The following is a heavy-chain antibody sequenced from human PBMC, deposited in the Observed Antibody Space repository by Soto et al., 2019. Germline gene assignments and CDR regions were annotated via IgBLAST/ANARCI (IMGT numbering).Heavy chain of an antibody. V-gene: IGHV4-34*01. CDR1: GGSFSGYY. D-gene: IGHD2-2*01. CDR3: ARGPDRDETSLDY. CDR2: INHSGST. J-gene: IGHJ4*02. Sequence: SETLSLTCAVYGGSFSGYYWSWIRQPPGKGLEWIGEINHSGSTNYNPSLKSRVTISVDTSKNQFSLKLSSVTAADTAVYYCARGPDRDETSLDYWGQGTLVTVSS.